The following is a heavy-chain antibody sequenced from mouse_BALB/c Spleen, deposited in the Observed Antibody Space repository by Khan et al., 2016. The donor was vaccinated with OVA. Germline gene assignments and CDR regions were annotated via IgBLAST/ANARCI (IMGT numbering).Heavy chain of an antibody. V-gene: IGHV14-1*02. CDR2: IDPENGNT. Sequence: EVELVESGAELVRPGALVKLSCKASGFNIKDYYMHWIKQRPEQGLVWIGRIDPENGNTIYDPKFQGKASITTDTSSNTAYLQLSSLTSEDTAVYYCARDGYSSWFAYWGQGTMVTVSA. CDR3: ARDGYSSWFAY. CDR1: GFNIKDYY. J-gene: IGHJ3*01. D-gene: IGHD2-3*01.